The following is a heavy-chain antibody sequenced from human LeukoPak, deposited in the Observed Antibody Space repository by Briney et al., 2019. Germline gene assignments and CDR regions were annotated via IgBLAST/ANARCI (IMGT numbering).Heavy chain of an antibody. CDR3: ARDQALRSSGLYYYYYYGMDV. J-gene: IGHJ6*02. CDR2: INTNGRTI. Sequence: PGGSLRLSCAASGFTFSNYWMHWVRQAPGKGLVWVSRINTNGRTISYADSVKGRFTISRDNAKNTLYLQMNSLRAEDTAVYYCARDQALRSSGLYYYYYYGMDVWGQGTTVTVSS. V-gene: IGHV3-74*01. CDR1: GFTFSNYW. D-gene: IGHD3-10*01.